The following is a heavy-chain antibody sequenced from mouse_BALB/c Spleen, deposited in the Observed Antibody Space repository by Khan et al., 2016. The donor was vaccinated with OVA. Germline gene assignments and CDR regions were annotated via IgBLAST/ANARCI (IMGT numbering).Heavy chain of an antibody. V-gene: IGHV1-5*01. CDR1: GYTFTSYW. CDR2: INTGTSDP. D-gene: IGHD2-2*01. J-gene: IGHJ3*01. Sequence: EVELVESGTVLARPGTSVKMSCKASGYTFTSYWMHWVKQRPGQGLEWIGAINTGTSDPTYTQKFKGKSNFSSVTSTSTAYMKLSSLTNEDSAIYCCTRFGYLFAYWGQGTLVTVSA. CDR3: TRFGYLFAY.